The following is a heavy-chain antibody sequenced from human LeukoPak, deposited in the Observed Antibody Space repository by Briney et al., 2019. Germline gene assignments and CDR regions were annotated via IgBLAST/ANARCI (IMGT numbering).Heavy chain of an antibody. Sequence: PGGSLRLSCAASGFTFSTYAMSWVRQAPGKGLEWVSTISGSGGTTHYADSVKGRFTVSREKSKNTLYLQMNSVRVEDTAVYYCTKDAAPGYHYGKGGVDYWGQGTLVAVSS. CDR3: TKDAAPGYHYGKGGVDY. J-gene: IGHJ4*02. CDR1: GFTFSTYA. V-gene: IGHV3-23*01. D-gene: IGHD2-2*03. CDR2: ISGSGGTT.